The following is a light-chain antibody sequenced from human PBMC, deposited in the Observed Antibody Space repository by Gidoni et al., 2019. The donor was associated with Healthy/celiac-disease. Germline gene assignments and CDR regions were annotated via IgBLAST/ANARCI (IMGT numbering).Light chain of an antibody. CDR2: DAS. CDR3: QQRSNWPPFT. V-gene: IGKV3-11*01. Sequence: EMVLTQSPATLSLSPGERATLSCRASQRVSSYLAWYQQKPGQAPRLLIYDASNRATGIPARFSGSGSGTDFTLTISSLEPEDFAVYYCQQRSNWPPFTFGGGTKVEIK. J-gene: IGKJ4*01. CDR1: QRVSSY.